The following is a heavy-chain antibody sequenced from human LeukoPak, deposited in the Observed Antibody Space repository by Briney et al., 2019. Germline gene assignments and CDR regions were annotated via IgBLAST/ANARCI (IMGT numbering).Heavy chain of an antibody. Sequence: PGRSLRLSCAASGFTFSSYAMYWVRQAPGKGLEWVAVISYDGSNKYYADSVKGRFTISRDNSKNTLYLQMNSLRAEDTAVYYCARERYSYGPSGFDYWGQGTLVTVSS. D-gene: IGHD5-18*01. V-gene: IGHV3-30*04. CDR1: GFTFSSYA. CDR3: ARERYSYGPSGFDY. CDR2: ISYDGSNK. J-gene: IGHJ4*02.